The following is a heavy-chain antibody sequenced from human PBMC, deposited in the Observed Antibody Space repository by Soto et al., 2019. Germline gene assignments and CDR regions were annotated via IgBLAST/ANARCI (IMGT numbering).Heavy chain of an antibody. CDR2: ISYDGSNK. CDR1: GFTFSTYG. V-gene: IGHV3-30*18. Sequence: PGVSLRLSCAASGFTFSTYGMHWVRQAPGKGLEWVAVISYDGSNKYYADSVKGRFTISRDNSKNTLYLQMNSLRAEDTAVYSCTKKNLLTGPHYFDYWGQGTLVTVSS. CDR3: TKKNLLTGPHYFDY. D-gene: IGHD3-9*01. J-gene: IGHJ4*02.